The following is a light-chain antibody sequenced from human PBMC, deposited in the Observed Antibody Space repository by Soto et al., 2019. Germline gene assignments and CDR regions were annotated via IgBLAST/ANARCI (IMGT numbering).Light chain of an antibody. Sequence: EIVLTQSPATLSLSPRERATLSCTASQSISSYLAWYQQKPYQAPRLLIYDASNRATGIPARFSGSGSVTDFTLHISSLEPEDFAVYYCHQRSTWPFTFGPGTKVDIK. CDR3: HQRSTWPFT. J-gene: IGKJ3*01. CDR1: QSISSY. CDR2: DAS. V-gene: IGKV3-11*01.